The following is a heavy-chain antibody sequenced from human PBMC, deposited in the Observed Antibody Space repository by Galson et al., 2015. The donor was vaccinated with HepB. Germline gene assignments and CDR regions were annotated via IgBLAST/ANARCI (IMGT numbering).Heavy chain of an antibody. D-gene: IGHD6-13*01. CDR1: GFTFDDYT. CDR2: ISWDGDST. Sequence: SLRLSCAASGFTFDDYTMHWVRQAPGKGLEWVSLISWDGDSTYYADSVKGRFTISRDNSKNSLYLQMNSLRTEDTALYYCAKDPCGIAAAGMCQYFQHWGQGTLVTVSS. CDR3: AKDPCGIAAAGMCQYFQH. V-gene: IGHV3-43*01. J-gene: IGHJ1*01.